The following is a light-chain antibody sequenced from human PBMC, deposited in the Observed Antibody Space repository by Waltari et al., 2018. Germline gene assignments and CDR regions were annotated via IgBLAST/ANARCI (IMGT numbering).Light chain of an antibody. Sequence: IVSTQSPGTQSSSPGERATHSCRASQSVSSSYLAWYQQKPGQAPRLIIYGASSTATGIPDRFSGSGSGTDFTLTISRLEPEDFAVYYCQQYGSSPRTFGQGTKLEIK. CDR3: QQYGSSPRT. J-gene: IGKJ2*01. CDR2: GAS. CDR1: QSVSSSY. V-gene: IGKV3-20*01.